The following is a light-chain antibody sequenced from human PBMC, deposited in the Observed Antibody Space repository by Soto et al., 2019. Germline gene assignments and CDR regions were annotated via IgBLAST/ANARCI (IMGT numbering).Light chain of an antibody. J-gene: IGLJ2*01. CDR2: TNT. Sequence: QSVLTQPHSVSGAPGQRVTISCTGTAGYDVHWYQKLPGTAPKLLIYTNTNRPSGVPGRFSGSKSGASASLAITGLQAEDEADYFCQSYDSSLTGSIFGGGTKVTVL. V-gene: IGLV1-40*01. CDR1: AGYD. CDR3: QSYDSSLTGSI.